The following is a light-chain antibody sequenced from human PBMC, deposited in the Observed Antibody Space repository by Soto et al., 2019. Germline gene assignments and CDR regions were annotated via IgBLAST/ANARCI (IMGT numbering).Light chain of an antibody. J-gene: IGLJ3*02. CDR3: SSHSFTGTLL. V-gene: IGLV2-14*01. CDR2: EVT. CDR1: SSDVGGYDY. Sequence: QAVVTQPASVSGSPGQSITISCTGTSSDVGGYDYVSWYQQYPGRVPTLMIYEVTNRPSGVSHRFSGSKSGNAAFLTISGLQADDEADYYCSSHSFTGTLLFGGGTKLTVL.